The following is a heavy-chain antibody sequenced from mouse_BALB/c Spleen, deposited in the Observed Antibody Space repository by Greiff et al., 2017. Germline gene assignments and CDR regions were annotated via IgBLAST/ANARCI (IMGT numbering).Heavy chain of an antibody. CDR2: INPSNGRT. J-gene: IGHJ2*01. CDR1: GYTFTSYW. CDR3: AREGITTAVFDY. V-gene: IGHV1S81*02. D-gene: IGHD1-2*01. Sequence: QVQLKQPGAELVKPGASVKLSCKASGYTFTSYWMHWVKQRPGQGLEWIGEINPSNGRTNYNEKFKSKATLTVDKSSSTAYMQLSSLTSEDSAVYYCAREGITTAVFDYWGQGTTLTVSS.